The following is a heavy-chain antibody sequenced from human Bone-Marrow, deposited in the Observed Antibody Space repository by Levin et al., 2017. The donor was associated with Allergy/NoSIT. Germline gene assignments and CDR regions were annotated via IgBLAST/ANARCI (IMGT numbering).Heavy chain of an antibody. J-gene: IGHJ6*02. CDR3: ARDIVQCPSSSCNLACQYGLDV. Sequence: GGSLRLSCAASGFTFSTYGMHWVRQAPGKGLEWVAFIWYDGSNEHYGDSVEGRFTISRDNSKNTLFLQMNSLRAADTAVYFCARDIVQCPSSSCNLACQYGLDVWGRGTTVTVSS. D-gene: IGHD2-2*01. CDR2: IWYDGSNE. V-gene: IGHV3-33*01. CDR1: GFTFSTYG.